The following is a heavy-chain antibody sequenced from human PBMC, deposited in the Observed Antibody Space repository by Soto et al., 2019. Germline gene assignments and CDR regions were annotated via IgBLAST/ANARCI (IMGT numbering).Heavy chain of an antibody. CDR3: ATFESDILTGFDY. Sequence: GASVKVSCKASGGTFSNYAISWVRQAPGQGLEWMGGIIPIFGTANYAQKFQGIVTITEDTSTNTAYMELSSLRSEDTAVYYCATFESDILTGFDYWGQGTLVTVSS. D-gene: IGHD3-9*01. CDR2: IIPIFGTA. J-gene: IGHJ4*02. CDR1: GGTFSNYA. V-gene: IGHV1-69*06.